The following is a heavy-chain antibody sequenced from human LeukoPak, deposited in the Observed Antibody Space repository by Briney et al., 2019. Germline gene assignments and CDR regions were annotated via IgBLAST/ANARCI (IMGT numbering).Heavy chain of an antibody. V-gene: IGHV3-23*01. J-gene: IGHJ4*02. CDR2: ISGSGGST. CDR1: GFTFSSYA. D-gene: IGHD6-19*01. CDR3: AKKYSSGWCFDY. Sequence: GGSLRLSCAASGFTFSSYAMSWVRQAPGKGLEWVSAISGSGGSTYYADSVKGRFTISRDKSKNTLYLQMNSLRAEDTAVYYCAKKYSSGWCFDYWGQGTLVTVSS.